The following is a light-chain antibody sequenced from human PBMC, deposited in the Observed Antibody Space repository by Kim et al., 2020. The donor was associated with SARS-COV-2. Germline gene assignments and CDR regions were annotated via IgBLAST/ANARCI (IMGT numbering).Light chain of an antibody. CDR2: LNSDGSH. Sequence: QLVLTQSPSASASLGASVKLTCTLSSGHSSYAIAWHQQQPEKGPRYLMKLNSDGSHSKGDGIPDHFSGSSSGAERYLTISSLQSEDEADYYCQTWGTGIQVFGGGTQLTVL. CDR1: SGHSSYA. V-gene: IGLV4-69*01. J-gene: IGLJ3*02. CDR3: QTWGTGIQV.